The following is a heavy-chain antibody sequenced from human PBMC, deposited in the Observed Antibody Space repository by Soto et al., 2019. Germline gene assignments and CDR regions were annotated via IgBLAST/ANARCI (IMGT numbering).Heavy chain of an antibody. Sequence: GPTLVNPTQTLTLSCTFSGFSLSTSGMRVSWIRQPPGKALEWLARIDWDDDKFYSTSLKTRLTISKDTSKNQVVLTMTNMDPVDTATYYCARSSSSWYNWFDPWGQGTLVTVSS. D-gene: IGHD6-13*01. CDR2: IDWDDDK. CDR3: ARSSSSWYNWFDP. V-gene: IGHV2-70*04. CDR1: GFSLSTSGMR. J-gene: IGHJ5*02.